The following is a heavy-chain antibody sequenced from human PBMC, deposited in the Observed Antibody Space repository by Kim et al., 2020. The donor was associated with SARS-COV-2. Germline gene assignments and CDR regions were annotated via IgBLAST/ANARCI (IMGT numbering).Heavy chain of an antibody. V-gene: IGHV3-30*01. J-gene: IGHJ4*02. Sequence: DSVKGRFTISRDNSKNTLYLQMNSLRAEDTAVYYCARDLWFGELFREFDYWGQGTLVTVSS. CDR3: ARDLWFGELFREFDY. D-gene: IGHD3-10*01.